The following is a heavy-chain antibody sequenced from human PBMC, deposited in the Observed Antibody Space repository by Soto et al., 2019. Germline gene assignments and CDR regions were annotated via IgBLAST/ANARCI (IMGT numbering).Heavy chain of an antibody. CDR2: IYYSGST. Sequence: TLSLTCAVSGGSISSGRYYWTWIRQHPGKGLEWIGYIYYSGSTYYNPSLKSRVTMSLDTSKNQLSLKLTSVTAADTAVYYCARVNLDYVTGMDVWGQGTTVTVSS. CDR1: GGSISSGRYY. V-gene: IGHV4-31*11. CDR3: ARVNLDYVTGMDV. D-gene: IGHD4-17*01. J-gene: IGHJ6*02.